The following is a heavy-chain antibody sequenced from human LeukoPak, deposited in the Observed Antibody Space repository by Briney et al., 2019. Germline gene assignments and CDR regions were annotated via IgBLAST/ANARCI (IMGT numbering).Heavy chain of an antibody. V-gene: IGHV1-69*13. D-gene: IGHD5-18*01. CDR1: GGTFSSYA. J-gene: IGHJ4*02. Sequence: SVKVSCKASGGTFSSYAISWVRQAPGQGLEWMGGIIPIFGTANYAQKFQGRVTITADESTSTAYMELSSLRSEDTAVYYCARGPNSYGYLGGGYWGQGTLVTVSS. CDR2: IIPIFGTA. CDR3: ARGPNSYGYLGGGY.